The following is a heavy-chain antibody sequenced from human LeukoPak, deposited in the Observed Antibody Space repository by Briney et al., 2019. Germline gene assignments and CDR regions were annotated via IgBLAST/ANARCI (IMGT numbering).Heavy chain of an antibody. CDR2: IYHSGSL. CDR1: GYSISSGYY. D-gene: IGHD4-11*01. Sequence: SETLSLTCSVSGYSISSGYYWAWIRLTPGKGLEWIGSIYHSGSLYYNPSLRSRVPISVDTSKNQFSLKVNSMTAADTAVYYCARPTSSNYAGFFFDFWSQGTLVTVSS. CDR3: ARPTSSNYAGFFFDF. J-gene: IGHJ4*02. V-gene: IGHV4-38-2*02.